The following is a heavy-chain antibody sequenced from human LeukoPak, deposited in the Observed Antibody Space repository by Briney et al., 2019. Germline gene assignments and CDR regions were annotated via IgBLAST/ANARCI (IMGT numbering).Heavy chain of an antibody. Sequence: ASVKASCKASGYTFTGYYMHWVRQAPGQGLEWMGWINPNSGGTNYAQKFQGRVTMTRDTSISTAYMELSRLRSDDTAVYYCARVGNSSGWYPYFDYWGQGTLVTVSS. CDR1: GYTFTGYY. CDR2: INPNSGGT. V-gene: IGHV1-2*02. D-gene: IGHD6-19*01. J-gene: IGHJ4*02. CDR3: ARVGNSSGWYPYFDY.